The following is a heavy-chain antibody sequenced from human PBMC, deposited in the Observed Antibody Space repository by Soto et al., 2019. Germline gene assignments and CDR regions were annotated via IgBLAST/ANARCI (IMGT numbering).Heavy chain of an antibody. V-gene: IGHV4-59*01. D-gene: IGHD3-3*01. CDR1: GGSISSYY. Sequence: KPSETLSLTCTVSGGSISSYYWSWIRQPPGKGLEWIGYIFYSGSTNYNPSLKSRVTISVDTSKNQFSLKLSSVTAADTAVYYCARGDARFLEWFQPPGYFDYWVQGTLVTVSS. J-gene: IGHJ4*02. CDR3: ARGDARFLEWFQPPGYFDY. CDR2: IFYSGST.